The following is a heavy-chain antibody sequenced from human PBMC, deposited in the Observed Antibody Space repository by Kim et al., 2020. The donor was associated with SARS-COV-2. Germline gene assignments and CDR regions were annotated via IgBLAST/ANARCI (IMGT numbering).Heavy chain of an antibody. CDR2: ISAYNGNS. D-gene: IGHD2-21*02. J-gene: IGHJ4*02. CDR3: ARDSHIVVVTANDY. Sequence: ASVKVSCKASGYTFTSYGISWVRQAPGQGLEWMGWISAYNGNSNNAQKLQGRVTMTTDTSTSTAYMELRSLRSDDTAVYYCARDSHIVVVTANDYWGQGTLVTVSS. CDR1: GYTFTSYG. V-gene: IGHV1-18*01.